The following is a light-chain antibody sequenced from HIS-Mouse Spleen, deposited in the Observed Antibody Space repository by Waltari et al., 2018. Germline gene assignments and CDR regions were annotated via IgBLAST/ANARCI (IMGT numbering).Light chain of an antibody. Sequence: SYELTHPSSVSVSPGQTATITCSGDVLAKKYARWFQQKPGQAPVLVIYKDSERPSGIPERFSGSSSGTTVTLTISGAQVEDEADYYCYSAADNNVVFGGGTKLTVL. V-gene: IGLV3-27*01. J-gene: IGLJ2*01. CDR1: VLAKKY. CDR2: KDS. CDR3: YSAADNNVV.